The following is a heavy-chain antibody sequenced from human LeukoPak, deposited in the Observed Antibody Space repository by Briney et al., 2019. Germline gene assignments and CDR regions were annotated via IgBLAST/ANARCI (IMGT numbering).Heavy chain of an antibody. J-gene: IGHJ3*02. Sequence: ASVKVSCKVSGYTLTELSMHWVRQAPGKGVEWMGGFDPEDGETIYAQKFQGRVTMTEDTSTDTAYMELSSLRSEDTAVYYCATAPAYSSSWLNDAFDIWGQGTMVTVSS. V-gene: IGHV1-24*01. CDR1: GYTLTELS. D-gene: IGHD6-13*01. CDR3: ATAPAYSSSWLNDAFDI. CDR2: FDPEDGET.